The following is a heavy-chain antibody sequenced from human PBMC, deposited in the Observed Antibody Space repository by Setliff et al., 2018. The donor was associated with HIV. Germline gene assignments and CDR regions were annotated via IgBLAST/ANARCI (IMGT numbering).Heavy chain of an antibody. CDR1: GFSFADYA. D-gene: IGHD3-10*01. V-gene: IGHV3-9*01. Sequence: GGSLRLSCAVSGFSFADYAMNWVRQVPGKGLEWVSGISWNSANMAYAGSVKGRFIISRDNAKNSLYLQLNNLRPEDTAVYYCARGALLAVFDFDYWGHGTLVTVSS. J-gene: IGHJ4*01. CDR2: ISWNSANM. CDR3: ARGALLAVFDFDY.